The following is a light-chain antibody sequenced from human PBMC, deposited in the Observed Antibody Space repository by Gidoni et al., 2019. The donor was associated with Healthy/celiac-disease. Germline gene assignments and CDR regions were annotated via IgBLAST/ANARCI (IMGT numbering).Light chain of an antibody. CDR1: QSVSSSY. CDR2: GAS. CDR3: QQYGSSPET. Sequence: SVLTQYPGTLSLSPGERATLSCRASQSVSSSYLAWYQQKPGQAPRLLIYGASSRATGIPDRFSGSGSGTDFTLTISRLEPEDFAVYYCQQYGSSPETFGPGTKVEIK. V-gene: IGKV3-20*01. J-gene: IGKJ1*01.